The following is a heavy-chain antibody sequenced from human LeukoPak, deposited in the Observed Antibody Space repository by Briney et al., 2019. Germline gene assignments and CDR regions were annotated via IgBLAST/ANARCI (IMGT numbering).Heavy chain of an antibody. CDR1: GFTFSSYG. Sequence: GGSLRLSCAASGFTFSSYGMHWVRQAPGKGLEWVAVIWYDGSNKYYADSVKGRFTISRDNSKNTLYLQMNSLRAEDTAVYYCARDMDMTTGAFDIWGQGTMVTVSS. CDR2: IWYDGSNK. J-gene: IGHJ3*02. CDR3: ARDMDMTTGAFDI. D-gene: IGHD1-1*01. V-gene: IGHV3-33*01.